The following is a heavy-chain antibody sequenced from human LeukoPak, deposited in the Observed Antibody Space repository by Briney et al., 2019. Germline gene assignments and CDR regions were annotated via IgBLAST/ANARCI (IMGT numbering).Heavy chain of an antibody. CDR3: ARPHSGSWYAS. CDR2: SYYSGST. V-gene: IGHV4-39*01. CDR1: GGSISSSSYY. D-gene: IGHD6-13*01. J-gene: IGHJ5*02. Sequence: SETLSLTCTVSGGSISSSSYYWGWIRQPPGKGLEWIGSSYYSGSTCYNPSLKSRVTISVDTSKNQFSLKLSSVTAADTAVYYCARPHSGSWYASWGQGTLVTVSS.